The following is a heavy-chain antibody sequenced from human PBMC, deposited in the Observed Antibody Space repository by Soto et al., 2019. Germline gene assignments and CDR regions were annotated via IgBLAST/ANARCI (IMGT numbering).Heavy chain of an antibody. V-gene: IGHV1-69*06. CDR3: AGSQNWNYGPYYGMDV. CDR1: GGTFSSYA. D-gene: IGHD1-7*01. J-gene: IGHJ6*02. Sequence: QVQLVQSGAEVKKPGSSVKVSCKASGGTFSSYAISWVRQAPGQGLEWMGGIIPIFGTANYAQKFQGRVTITADKSTSTAYMELSSLRSEDTAVYYCAGSQNWNYGPYYGMDVWGQGTTVTVSS. CDR2: IIPIFGTA.